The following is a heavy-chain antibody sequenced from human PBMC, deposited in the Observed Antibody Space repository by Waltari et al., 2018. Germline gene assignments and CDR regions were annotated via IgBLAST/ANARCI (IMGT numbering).Heavy chain of an antibody. D-gene: IGHD6-13*01. CDR1: GGSISSYY. V-gene: IGHV4-59*08. Sequence: QVQLQESGPGLVKPSETLSLTCTVSGGSISSYYWSWIRQPPGKGLEWIGYIYYSGSTNYNPSRKSRVTISVDTSKNQFSLKLSSVTAADTAVYYCARHAGRIAAAGTDYWGQGTLVTVSS. CDR3: ARHAGRIAAAGTDY. J-gene: IGHJ4*02. CDR2: IYYSGST.